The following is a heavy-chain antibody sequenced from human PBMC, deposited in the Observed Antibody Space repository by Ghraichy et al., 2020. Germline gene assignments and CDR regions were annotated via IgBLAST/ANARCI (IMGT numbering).Heavy chain of an antibody. D-gene: IGHD6-13*01. Sequence: SETLSLTCTVSGGSISSSSYYWGWIRQPPGKGLEWIGSIYYSGSTNYNPSLKSRVTISVDTSKNRFSLRLSSVTAADTAVYYCAISGSSSWYVAAARFDPWGQGTLVTVSS. CDR3: AISGSSSWYVAAARFDP. CDR2: IYYSGST. CDR1: GGSISSSSYY. V-gene: IGHV4-39*01. J-gene: IGHJ5*02.